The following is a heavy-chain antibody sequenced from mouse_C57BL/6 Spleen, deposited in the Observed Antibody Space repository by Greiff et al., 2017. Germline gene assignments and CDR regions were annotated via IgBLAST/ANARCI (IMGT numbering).Heavy chain of an antibody. CDR2: INPSTGGT. Sequence: VQLKESGPELVKPGASVQISCKASGYSFTGYYMHWVKQSSEKSLEWIGEINPSTGGTSYNQKLTGKATLTVDKSSSTAYMQLKSLTSEDSAVYYCAGYYDYAMDYWGQGTSVTVSS. D-gene: IGHD2-4*01. V-gene: IGHV1-43*01. CDR1: GYSFTGYY. J-gene: IGHJ4*01. CDR3: AGYYDYAMDY.